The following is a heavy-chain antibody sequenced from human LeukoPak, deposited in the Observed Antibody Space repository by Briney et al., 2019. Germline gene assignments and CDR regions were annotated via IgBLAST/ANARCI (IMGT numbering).Heavy chain of an antibody. CDR1: GGSFSGYY. Sequence: PSETLSLTCAVYGGSFSGYYWSWIRQPPGKGLEWIGEINHSGSTNYNPSLKSRVTISVDTSKNQFSLKLNSVTAADTAVYYCASPRGYSGYDFDYWGQGTLVTVSS. V-gene: IGHV4-34*01. J-gene: IGHJ4*02. D-gene: IGHD5-12*01. CDR3: ASPRGYSGYDFDY. CDR2: INHSGST.